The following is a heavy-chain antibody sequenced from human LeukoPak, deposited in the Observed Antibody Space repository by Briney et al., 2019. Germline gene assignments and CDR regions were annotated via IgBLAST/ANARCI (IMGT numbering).Heavy chain of an antibody. CDR3: ARVSWFPGTSYYYMDV. J-gene: IGHJ6*03. V-gene: IGHV4-59*01. CDR1: GGSISSYY. Sequence: SETLSLTCTVSGGSISSYYWSWIRQPPGKGLKWIGYIYYSGTTNYNPSLKSRVTISVDTSKNQFSLKVSSVTAADTAVYYCARVSWFPGTSYYYMDVWGKGTTVTVSS. D-gene: IGHD1-1*01. CDR2: IYYSGTT.